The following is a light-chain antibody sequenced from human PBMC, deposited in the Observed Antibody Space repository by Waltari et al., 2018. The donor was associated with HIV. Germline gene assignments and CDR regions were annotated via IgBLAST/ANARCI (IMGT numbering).Light chain of an antibody. J-gene: IGLJ3*02. V-gene: IGLV8-61*01. CDR1: SGSVSAGYY. Sequence: TVVTQESSLSVSPGGTVTLTCGLTSGSVSAGYYPSWYQQNPGQSPRTLIYATKSRSPGVPDRFSGSILGSKAALTITGAQADDESTYYCLVYMGSNIRLFGGGTKLTVL. CDR2: ATK. CDR3: LVYMGSNIRL.